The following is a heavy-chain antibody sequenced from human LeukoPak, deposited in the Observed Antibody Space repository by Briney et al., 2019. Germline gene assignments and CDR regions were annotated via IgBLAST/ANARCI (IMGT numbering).Heavy chain of an antibody. Sequence: GGSLRLSCAASGFTFSSYTMNWVRQAPGKGLEWVSSITSSSSYIYYADSVKGRFTISRDNARNSLYLQMNTLRAEDTAVYSCARGADGVSSNSRGWFDPWGQGTLVTVSS. CDR1: GFTFSSYT. D-gene: IGHD2-15*01. V-gene: IGHV3-21*01. CDR2: ITSSSSYI. J-gene: IGHJ5*02. CDR3: ARGADGVSSNSRGWFDP.